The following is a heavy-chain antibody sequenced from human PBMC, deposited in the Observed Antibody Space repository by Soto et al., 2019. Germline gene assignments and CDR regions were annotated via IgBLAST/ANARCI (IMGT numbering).Heavy chain of an antibody. CDR3: TRVRYYDSSGYYPY. D-gene: IGHD3-22*01. CDR2: IRSKAYGGTT. J-gene: IGHJ4*02. Sequence: GGSLRLSCTASGFTFGDYAMSWFRQAPGKGLEWVGFIRSKAYGGTTEYAASVKGRFIISRDDSKSIAYLQMNSLKTEDTAVYYCTRVRYYDSSGYYPYWGQGTLVTVSS. CDR1: GFTFGDYA. V-gene: IGHV3-49*03.